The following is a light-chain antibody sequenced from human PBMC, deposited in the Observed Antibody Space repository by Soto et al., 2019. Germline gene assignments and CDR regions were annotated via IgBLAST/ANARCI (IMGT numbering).Light chain of an antibody. V-gene: IGKV3-15*01. J-gene: IGKJ1*01. Sequence: EIVMTQSPATLSVSPGERATLSCRASQSVSSNLAWYQQKPGQAPRLVIHGSSTRATGIPARFSGSGPGTEFTLTISSLQSEDFAVYYCQQYNVWSTFGQGTKVEIK. CDR3: QQYNVWST. CDR2: GSS. CDR1: QSVSSN.